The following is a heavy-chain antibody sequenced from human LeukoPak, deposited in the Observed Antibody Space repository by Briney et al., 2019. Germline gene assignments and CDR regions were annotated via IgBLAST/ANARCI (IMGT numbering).Heavy chain of an antibody. Sequence: PSETLSLTCTVSGGSISSSSYYWGWIRQPPGKGLEWIGSIYYSGSTYYNPSLKSRVTISVDTSKNQFSLKLSSVTAADTAVYYCARVDDSSGYYLFDYWGQGTLVTVSS. D-gene: IGHD3-22*01. V-gene: IGHV4-39*01. CDR3: ARVDDSSGYYLFDY. CDR1: GGSISSSSYY. CDR2: IYYSGST. J-gene: IGHJ4*02.